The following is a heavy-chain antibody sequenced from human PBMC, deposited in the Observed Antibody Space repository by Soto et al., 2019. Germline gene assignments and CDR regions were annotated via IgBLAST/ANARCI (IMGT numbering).Heavy chain of an antibody. CDR2: INPNSGGT. V-gene: IGHV1-2*02. Sequence: GASVKGSCKSSGYTFTGYSMHWVRQAPGQWPEWMGLINPNSGGTNYAQKFQGRVTINPDTSKNQFSLQLNSVTPEDTAVYYCARKASTIFGVVIKYYYYGMDVWGQGTTVTVSS. CDR3: ARKASTIFGVVIKYYYYGMDV. J-gene: IGHJ6*02. D-gene: IGHD3-3*01. CDR1: GYTFTGYS.